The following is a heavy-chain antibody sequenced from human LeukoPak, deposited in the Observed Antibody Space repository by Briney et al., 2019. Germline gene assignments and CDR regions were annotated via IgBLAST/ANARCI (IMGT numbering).Heavy chain of an antibody. CDR1: GGSISSYY. D-gene: IGHD3-3*01. J-gene: IGHJ4*02. V-gene: IGHV4-59*01. Sequence: SETLSLTCTVSGGSISSYYWSWIRQPPGKGLEWIGYIHYSGSTNYNPSLKSRVTISVDTSKNQFSLKLSSVTAADTAVYYCATTYYDFWSAPFDYWGQGTLVTVSS. CDR2: IHYSGST. CDR3: ATTYYDFWSAPFDY.